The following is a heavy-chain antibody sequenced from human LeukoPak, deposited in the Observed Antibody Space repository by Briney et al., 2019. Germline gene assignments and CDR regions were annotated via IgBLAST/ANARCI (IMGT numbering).Heavy chain of an antibody. CDR2: ISXSGGST. V-gene: IGHV3-23*01. D-gene: IGHD3-10*01. J-gene: IGHJ4*02. CDR1: SXX. CDR3: XXXXXXXXXXXXYYNVGFDY. Sequence: SXXXXXVRXXPXKXXXXVSAISXSGGSTXYADSVXXRFTISRXXXXXTLXMQMNRLRGEETAVYEXXXXXXXXXXXXXYYNVGFDYWGQGTLVTVSS.